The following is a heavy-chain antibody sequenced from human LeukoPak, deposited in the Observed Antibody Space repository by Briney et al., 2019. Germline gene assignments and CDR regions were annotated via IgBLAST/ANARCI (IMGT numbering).Heavy chain of an antibody. D-gene: IGHD6-13*01. J-gene: IGHJ3*02. V-gene: IGHV1-58*02. CDR3: AAQGMGPLGSRSPFDI. Sequence: GTSVKVSCKASGFTFTSSAMQWVRQARGQRLEWIGWIVVGSGNTNYAQKFQERVTITRDMSTSTAYMELSSLRSEDTAVYYCAAQGMGPLGSRSPFDIWGQGTMVTVSS. CDR2: IVVGSGNT. CDR1: GFTFTSSA.